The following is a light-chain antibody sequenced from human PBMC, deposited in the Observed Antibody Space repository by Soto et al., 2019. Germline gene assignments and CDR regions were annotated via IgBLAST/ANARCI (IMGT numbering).Light chain of an antibody. V-gene: IGKV1-39*01. CDR1: QSISSW. J-gene: IGKJ5*01. CDR3: QQNYSYTIT. Sequence: DVLVNQSPITLSLSLGVRGTITCRASQSISSWLAWYQQKPGKAPKLLISAASILQSGVPSRFSGSGSGTDFTLTISKLQPEDFAGYYCQQNYSYTITFGQGTRLEIK. CDR2: AAS.